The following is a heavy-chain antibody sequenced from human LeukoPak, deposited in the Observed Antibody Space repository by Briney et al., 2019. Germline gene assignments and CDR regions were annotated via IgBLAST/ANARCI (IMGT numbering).Heavy chain of an antibody. CDR3: ARGPEVVVAARWAYYFDY. J-gene: IGHJ4*02. CDR2: IYHSGST. Sequence: TSETLSLTCAVSGGSISSGGYSWSWIRQPPGKGLEWIGYIYHSGSTYYNPSLKSRVTISVDRSKNQFSLKLSSVTAADTAVYYCARGPEVVVAARWAYYFDYWGQGTLVTVSS. D-gene: IGHD2-15*01. V-gene: IGHV4-30-2*01. CDR1: GGSISSGGYS.